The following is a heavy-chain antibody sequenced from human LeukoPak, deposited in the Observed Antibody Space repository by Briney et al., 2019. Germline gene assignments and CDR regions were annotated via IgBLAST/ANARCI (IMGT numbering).Heavy chain of an antibody. V-gene: IGHV4-34*01. CDR1: GGSFSGYY. CDR3: ARTASRWLLTSGFDI. J-gene: IGHJ3*02. D-gene: IGHD5-24*01. Sequence: PSETLSLTCAVYGGSFSGYYWSWIRQPPGKGLEWIGEINHSGSTNYNPSLKSRVTISVDTSKNQFSLNLSSVTAADTAIYYCARTASRWLLTSGFDIWGQGTMVTVSS. CDR2: INHSGST.